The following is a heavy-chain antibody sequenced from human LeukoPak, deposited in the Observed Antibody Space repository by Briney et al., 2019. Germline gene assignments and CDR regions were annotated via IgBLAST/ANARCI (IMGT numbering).Heavy chain of an antibody. CDR1: GFTFSSYW. CDR2: IKQDGSEN. Sequence: GGSLTLSCAASGFTFSSYWMSWVRQAPGKGLEWVANIKQDGSENYYVDSVKGRFTISRDNAKNSLYLQMNSLRAEDTAVYYCTRLIWYFDYWGQGTLVTVSS. D-gene: IGHD2-15*01. V-gene: IGHV3-7*01. J-gene: IGHJ4*02. CDR3: TRLIWYFDY.